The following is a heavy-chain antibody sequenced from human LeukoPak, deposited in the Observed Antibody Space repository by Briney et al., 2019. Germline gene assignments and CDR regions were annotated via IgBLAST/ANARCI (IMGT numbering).Heavy chain of an antibody. Sequence: GGSLRLSCAASGFTFDDYAMHWVRQAPGKGLEWVSGISWNSGSIGYADSVKGRFTISRDNAKNSLYLQMNSLRAEDTAVYYCAKDSVLWFGEFPNWFDPWGQGTLVTVSS. J-gene: IGHJ5*02. CDR1: GFTFDDYA. D-gene: IGHD3-10*01. CDR2: ISWNSGSI. CDR3: AKDSVLWFGEFPNWFDP. V-gene: IGHV3-9*01.